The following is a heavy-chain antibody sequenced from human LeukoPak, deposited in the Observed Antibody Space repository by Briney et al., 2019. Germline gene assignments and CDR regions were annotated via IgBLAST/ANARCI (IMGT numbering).Heavy chain of an antibody. CDR3: AREVGRWPLLWFGELLGYYYYGMDV. V-gene: IGHV1-2*02. Sequence: GASVKVSCKASGYTFTGYYMHWVRQAPGQGLEWMGWINPNSGGTNYAQKFQGRVTMTRDTSISTAYMELSRLRSDDTAVYYCAREVGRWPLLWFGELLGYYYYGMDVWGQGTTVTVSS. J-gene: IGHJ6*02. CDR1: GYTFTGYY. D-gene: IGHD3-10*01. CDR2: INPNSGGT.